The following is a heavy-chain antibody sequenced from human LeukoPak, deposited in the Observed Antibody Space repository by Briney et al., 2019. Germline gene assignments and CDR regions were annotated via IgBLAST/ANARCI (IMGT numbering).Heavy chain of an antibody. V-gene: IGHV3-23*01. CDR2: IRDSGSST. J-gene: IGHJ4*02. Sequence: GGALRLSCAASGFTFSSYATSWVRQAPGKGLEWVSAIRDSGSSTHYADSVKGRFTTSRDNSKNTLFLQMNSLRAEDTAIYYCAKYGPQDSGSSHFDYWGQGALVTVSS. CDR3: AKYGPQDSGSSHFDY. D-gene: IGHD1-26*01. CDR1: GFTFSSYA.